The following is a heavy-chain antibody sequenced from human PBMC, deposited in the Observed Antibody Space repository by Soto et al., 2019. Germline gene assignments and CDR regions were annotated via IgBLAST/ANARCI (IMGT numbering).Heavy chain of an antibody. Sequence: SVKVSCKASGGTFSSYAISWVRRAPGQGLEWMGGIIPIFGTANYAQKFQGRVTITADESTSTAYMELSSLRSEDTAVDYCARDESSGCYTHYYYYGMNVWGQGTTGTV. CDR1: GGTFSSYA. CDR3: ARDESSGCYTHYYYYGMNV. V-gene: IGHV1-69*13. CDR2: IIPIFGTA. J-gene: IGHJ6*02. D-gene: IGHD3-22*01.